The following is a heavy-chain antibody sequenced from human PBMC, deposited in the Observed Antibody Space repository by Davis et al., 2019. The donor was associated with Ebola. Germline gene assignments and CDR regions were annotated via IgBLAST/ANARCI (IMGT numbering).Heavy chain of an antibody. Sequence: GESLKISCAASGFTFSSYWMSWVRQAPGKGLEWVANIKQDGSEKYYVDSVKDRFSISRDNSRNTVYLQMNSLRPEDTAVYFCAKADSPNGWFLGSWGQGTLVTVSS. CDR3: AKADSPNGWFLGS. CDR2: IKQDGSEK. CDR1: GFTFSSYW. D-gene: IGHD6-19*01. V-gene: IGHV3-7*01. J-gene: IGHJ5*02.